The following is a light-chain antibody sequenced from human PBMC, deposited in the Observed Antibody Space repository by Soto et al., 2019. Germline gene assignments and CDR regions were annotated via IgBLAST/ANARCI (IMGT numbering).Light chain of an antibody. V-gene: IGLV2-23*01. Sequence: QSALTQPASVSGSPGQSITISCTGTSSDVGSYNLVSWYQQHPGKAPKLMIYEGSKRPSGVSNRFSGSKSGNTASLTISGPPPGGGAGLYCCSYAGSSTLVFGGGTKLTVL. CDR1: SSDVGSYNL. CDR2: EGS. CDR3: CSYAGSSTLV. J-gene: IGLJ2*01.